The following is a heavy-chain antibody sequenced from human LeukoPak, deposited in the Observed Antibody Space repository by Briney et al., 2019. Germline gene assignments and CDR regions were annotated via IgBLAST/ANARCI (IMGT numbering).Heavy chain of an antibody. CDR1: GGTFSSYA. D-gene: IGHD3-9*01. V-gene: IGHV1-69*04. CDR3: ARDLPYYDILTGSGVFDY. CDR2: IIPIFGIA. Sequence: GASVKVSCTASGGTFSSYAISWVRQAPGQGLEWMGRIIPIFGIANYAQKLQGRVTITADKSTSTAYMELSSLRSEDTAVYYCARDLPYYDILTGSGVFDYWGQGTLVTVSS. J-gene: IGHJ4*02.